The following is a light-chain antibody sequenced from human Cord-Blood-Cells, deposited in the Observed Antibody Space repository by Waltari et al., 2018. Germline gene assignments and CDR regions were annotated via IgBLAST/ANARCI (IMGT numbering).Light chain of an antibody. CDR3: QQSYSTLWT. CDR1: QSISSY. CDR2: AAS. Sequence: DIQMTQSPSSLSASVGDRVTITCRASQSISSYLNWYQQKPGKAPKRLIYAASSLQSGVPSRFSGSGSGTEFTLTISSLQPEDFATYYCQQSYSTLWTFGQGTKVEIK. V-gene: IGKV1-39*01. J-gene: IGKJ1*01.